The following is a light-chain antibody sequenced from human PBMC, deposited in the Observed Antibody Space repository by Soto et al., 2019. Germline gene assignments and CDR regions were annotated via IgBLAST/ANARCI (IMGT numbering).Light chain of an antibody. CDR1: QSVSSN. V-gene: IGKV3-15*01. J-gene: IGKJ2*01. Sequence: EIVMTQSPATLSVSPGERATLSCRASQSVSSNLAWYQQKPGQAPRLLIYGASTRATGIPARFSGGGAGIEFTLTISRLQAEDFAVYFCHQYNNWPRTFGQGTKLEIK. CDR3: HQYNNWPRT. CDR2: GAS.